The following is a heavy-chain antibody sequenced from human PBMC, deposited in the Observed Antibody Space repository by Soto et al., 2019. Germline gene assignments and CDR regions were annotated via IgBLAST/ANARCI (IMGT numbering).Heavy chain of an antibody. CDR1: GGSISSGDYY. Sequence: QVQLQESGPGLVKPSQTLSLTCTVSGGSISSGDYYWSWIRHPPGKRLEWIGYIYYSGSTYYNPSLNSRVTISVDTSKNQFSLKLSSVTAADTAVYYCARDYGDFPRLFDPWGQVTLVTVSS. D-gene: IGHD4-17*01. V-gene: IGHV4-30-4*01. CDR3: ARDYGDFPRLFDP. J-gene: IGHJ5*02. CDR2: IYYSGST.